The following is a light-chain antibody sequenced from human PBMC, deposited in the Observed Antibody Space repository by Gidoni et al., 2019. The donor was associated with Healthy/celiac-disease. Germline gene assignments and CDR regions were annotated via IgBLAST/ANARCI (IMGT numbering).Light chain of an antibody. CDR1: QSVSSSY. CDR2: GAS. CDR3: QQYGSSRT. J-gene: IGKJ1*01. Sequence: EIVLTQSPGTLSLSPGERATLSCRASQSVSSSYLAWYQQKPGQAPRLLIYGASSRATVIPDRCSGSGSWTDFTLTISRLEPEEFAGYYCQQYGSSRTFGQGTKVEIK. V-gene: IGKV3-20*01.